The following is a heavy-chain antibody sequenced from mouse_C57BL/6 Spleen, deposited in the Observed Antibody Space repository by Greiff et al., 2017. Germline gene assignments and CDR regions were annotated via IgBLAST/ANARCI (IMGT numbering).Heavy chain of an antibody. J-gene: IGHJ2*01. CDR1: GYTFTSYW. Sequence: QVQLQQPGAELVMPGASVKLSCKASGYTFTSYWMHWVKQRPGQGLEWIGEIDPSDSYTNYNQKFKGKSTLTVDKSSSTAYMQLSNLTSEDSAVYYCARYDTTVVAPLDDWGKGTTLTVSS. CDR2: IDPSDSYT. CDR3: ARYDTTVVAPLDD. D-gene: IGHD1-1*01. V-gene: IGHV1-69*01.